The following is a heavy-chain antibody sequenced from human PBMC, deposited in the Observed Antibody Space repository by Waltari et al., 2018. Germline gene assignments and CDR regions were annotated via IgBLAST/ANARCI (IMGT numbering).Heavy chain of an antibody. CDR2: IYTSGST. CDR1: GGSISSYY. D-gene: IGHD3-22*01. V-gene: IGHV4-4*07. Sequence: QVQLQESGPGLVKPSETLSLTCTVSGGSISSYYWSWIRRPAGKGLEWIGRIYTSGSTNYNPSLKSRVTMSVDTSKNQFSLKLSSVTAADTAVYYCARDGYYDSSGYYYGVYWGQGTLVTVSS. J-gene: IGHJ4*02. CDR3: ARDGYYDSSGYYYGVY.